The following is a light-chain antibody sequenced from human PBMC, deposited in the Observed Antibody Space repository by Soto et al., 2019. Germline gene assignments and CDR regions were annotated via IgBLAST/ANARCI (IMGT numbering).Light chain of an antibody. CDR3: AAWDDNLNGWV. J-gene: IGLJ3*02. Sequence: QPVLTQPPSASGTPGQRVTISCSGSYSNIGSNTVNWYQHLPGTAPKLLIYSTDQRPSGVPDRFSGSKSGTSASLAISGLQSDDEADYYCAAWDDNLNGWVFGGGTKLTVL. V-gene: IGLV1-44*01. CDR2: STD. CDR1: YSNIGSNT.